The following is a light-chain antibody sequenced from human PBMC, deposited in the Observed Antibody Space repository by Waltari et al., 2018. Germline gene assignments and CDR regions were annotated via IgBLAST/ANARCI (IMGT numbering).Light chain of an antibody. V-gene: IGKV1-5*03. CDR1: QSISSW. J-gene: IGKJ2*01. CDR3: QQYNSYSWT. CDR2: KAS. Sequence: DIQMTQSPSTLSASVGDRVTITCRASQSISSWLAWYQQKPGKAPKLLIYKASSLESGVPSRVSGSGSGTEFTLTISSLQPDDFATYYCQQYNSYSWTFGQGTKLEIK.